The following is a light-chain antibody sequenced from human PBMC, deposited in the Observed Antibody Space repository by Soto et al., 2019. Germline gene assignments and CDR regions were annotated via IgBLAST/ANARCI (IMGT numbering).Light chain of an antibody. J-gene: IGLJ2*01. Sequence: QLVLTQSPSASASLGASVKLTCTLSSGHSNYVIAWHQQQPEKGPRYLMKLNSDGSHSKGDGIPDRFSGSSSGAERYLTISSLQSEDEADYYCQTWDTAIRVFGGGTQLTVL. CDR3: QTWDTAIRV. CDR2: LNSDGSH. V-gene: IGLV4-69*01. CDR1: SGHSNYV.